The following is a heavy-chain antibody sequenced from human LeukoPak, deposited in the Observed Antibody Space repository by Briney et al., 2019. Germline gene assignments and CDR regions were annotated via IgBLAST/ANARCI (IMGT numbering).Heavy chain of an antibody. CDR2: IYTSGST. J-gene: IGHJ3*02. CDR3: ARAQYYDYVWGSYPVPYDAFDI. CDR1: SGSISSYY. V-gene: IGHV4-4*07. D-gene: IGHD3-16*02. Sequence: SETLSLTCTVSSGSISSYYWSWIRQPPGKGLEWIGRIYTSGSTNYNPSLKSRVTMSVDTSKNQFSLKLSSVTAADTAVYYCARAQYYDYVWGSYPVPYDAFDIWGQGTMVTVSS.